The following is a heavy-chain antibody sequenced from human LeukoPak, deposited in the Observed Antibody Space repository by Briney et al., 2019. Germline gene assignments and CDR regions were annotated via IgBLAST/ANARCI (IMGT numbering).Heavy chain of an antibody. Sequence: PGGSLRLSCAASGFTFSSYAMSWVRQAPGKGLEWVSAISGSGGSTYYADSVKGRFTISRDNSKNTLYLQMNSLRAEDTAVYHCAKGTEYSSSSGGFDYWGQGTLVTVSS. CDR2: ISGSGGST. V-gene: IGHV3-23*01. CDR3: AKGTEYSSSSGGFDY. CDR1: GFTFSSYA. D-gene: IGHD6-6*01. J-gene: IGHJ4*02.